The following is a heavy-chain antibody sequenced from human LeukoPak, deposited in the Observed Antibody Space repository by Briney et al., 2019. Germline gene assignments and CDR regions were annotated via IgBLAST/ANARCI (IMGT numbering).Heavy chain of an antibody. J-gene: IGHJ6*02. V-gene: IGHV1-24*01. CDR3: ATDGYCSGGSCYSGSGYYGMDV. Sequence: ASVKVSCKASGYTFTSYYMHWVRQAPGQGLEWMGGFDPEDGETIYAQKFQGRVTMTEDTSTDTAYMELSSLRSEDTAVYYCATDGYCSGGSCYSGSGYYGMDVWGQGTTVTVSS. D-gene: IGHD2-15*01. CDR2: FDPEDGET. CDR1: GYTFTSYY.